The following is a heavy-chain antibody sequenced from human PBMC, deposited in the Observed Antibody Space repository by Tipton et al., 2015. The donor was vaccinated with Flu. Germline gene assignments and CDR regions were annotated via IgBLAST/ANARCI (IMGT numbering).Heavy chain of an antibody. D-gene: IGHD6-13*01. Sequence: LRLSCTVSGGSISSGGYYWSWIRQHPGKGLEWIGYIYYSGSTYYNPSLKSLVTISVDTSKNQFSLKLSSVTAADTAVYYCARAKQPRWSAFDIWGQGTMVTVSS. CDR3: ARAKQPRWSAFDI. CDR2: IYYSGST. V-gene: IGHV4-31*01. CDR1: GGSISSGGYY. J-gene: IGHJ3*02.